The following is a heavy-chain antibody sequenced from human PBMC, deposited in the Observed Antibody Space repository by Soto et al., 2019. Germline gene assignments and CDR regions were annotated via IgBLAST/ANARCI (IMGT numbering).Heavy chain of an antibody. D-gene: IGHD2-15*01. J-gene: IGHJ3*02. CDR3: ARPRGYCSGGSCYPMHAFDI. CDR1: GYSFTSYW. Sequence: GESLKISCKGSGYSFTSYWIGWVRQMPGKGLEWMGIIYPGDSDTRYSPSFQGQVTISADKSISTAYLQWSSLKASDTTMYYCARPRGYCSGGSCYPMHAFDIWGQGTMVTVSS. V-gene: IGHV5-51*01. CDR2: IYPGDSDT.